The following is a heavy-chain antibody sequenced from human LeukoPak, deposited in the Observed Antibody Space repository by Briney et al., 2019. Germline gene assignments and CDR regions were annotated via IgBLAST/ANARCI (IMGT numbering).Heavy chain of an antibody. V-gene: IGHV1-18*04. CDR2: SSGYNDNT. Sequence: GASVKVSCKASGYTFTGYYMHWVRQAPGQGLEWMGWSSGYNDNTNYAQKFQGRVTMTTDTSTSTAYMELRSLRSDDTAVYYCATSSIYYSNYVDWGQGTLVTVSS. CDR3: ATSSIYYSNYVD. CDR1: GYTFTGYY. J-gene: IGHJ4*02. D-gene: IGHD4-11*01.